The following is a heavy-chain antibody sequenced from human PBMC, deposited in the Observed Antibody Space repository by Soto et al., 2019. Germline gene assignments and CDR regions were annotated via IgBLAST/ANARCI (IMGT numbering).Heavy chain of an antibody. CDR2: IYDSGST. Sequence: QVPLQGSGPGLVKPSQTLSLPCPVSGGPFSRGSYSWSGIPHPPGRGLEWMGYIYDSGSTFYRPSLKSRVNILMDRSKNQFSLELNSVTAADTAVYYCTRGPIGRVSDIWGQGTVVTVSS. D-gene: IGHD3-10*01. CDR3: TRGPIGRVSDI. V-gene: IGHV4-31*03. J-gene: IGHJ3*02. CDR1: GGPFSRGSYS.